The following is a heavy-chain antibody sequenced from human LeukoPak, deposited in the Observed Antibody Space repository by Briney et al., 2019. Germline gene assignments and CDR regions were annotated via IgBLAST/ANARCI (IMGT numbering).Heavy chain of an antibody. V-gene: IGHV1-69*05. CDR2: IIPIFGTA. D-gene: IGHD3-22*01. CDR3: ARAPAYYYDSSGYLNWFDP. CDR1: GGTFSSYA. J-gene: IGHJ5*02. Sequence: GSSVKVSCKASGGTFSSYAISWVRQAPGQGLEWMGGIIPIFGTANYAQKFQGRVTITTDESTSTAYMELSSLRSEDTAVYYCARAPAYYYDSSGYLNWFDPWGQETLVTVSS.